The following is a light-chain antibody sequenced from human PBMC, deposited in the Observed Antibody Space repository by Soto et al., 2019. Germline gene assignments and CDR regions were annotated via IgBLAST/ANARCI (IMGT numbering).Light chain of an antibody. V-gene: IGLV7-43*01. J-gene: IGLJ3*02. Sequence: QAVVTQEPSLTVSPGGPVTPTCASSTGAVTSGYYPNGFQQKPGQAPRPLIYSTNIRHSWTPARFSGSLLGGKAALTLSGVQPEDEAEYYCLVFYGGAWVFGGGTKLTVL. CDR3: LVFYGGAWV. CDR2: STN. CDR1: TGAVTSGYY.